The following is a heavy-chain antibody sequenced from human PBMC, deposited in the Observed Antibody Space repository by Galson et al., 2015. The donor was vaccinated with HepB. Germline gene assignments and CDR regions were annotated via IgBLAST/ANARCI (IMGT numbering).Heavy chain of an antibody. V-gene: IGHV1-8*01. Sequence: SVKVSCKASGYTFTSYDINWVRQATGQGLEWMGWMNPNNGNTGYAQNFQGRVTMTRNISISIAYMELRSLTSEDTAVYYCARGNLNYVFDPWGQGTLVTVSS. J-gene: IGHJ5*02. CDR3: ARGNLNYVFDP. CDR2: MNPNNGNT. D-gene: IGHD1-7*01. CDR1: GYTFTSYD.